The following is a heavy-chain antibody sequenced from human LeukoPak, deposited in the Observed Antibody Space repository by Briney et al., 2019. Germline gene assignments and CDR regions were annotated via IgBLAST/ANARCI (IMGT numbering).Heavy chain of an antibody. D-gene: IGHD1-26*01. CDR2: IDRDDDK. Sequence: SGPTLVNPTQTLTLTCTFSGFSLSTSGMCVTWIRQPPGKALEWLASIDRDDDKSYRTSLQTRLTISKATSKNQAVLIMTNTDPVDTATYSCARIRYSGSYFDYWGQGTLVTVSS. CDR3: ARIRYSGSYFDY. CDR1: GFSLSTSGMC. J-gene: IGHJ4*02. V-gene: IGHV2-70*11.